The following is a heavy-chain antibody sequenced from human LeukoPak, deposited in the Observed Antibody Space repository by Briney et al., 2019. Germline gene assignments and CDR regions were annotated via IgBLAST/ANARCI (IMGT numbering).Heavy chain of an antibody. CDR2: IYYSGST. J-gene: IGHJ4*02. V-gene: IGHV4-59*11. D-gene: IGHD3-3*01. CDR3: ARGAIFGVVTPGY. Sequence: SETLSLTCTVSGGSISSHYWSWIRQPPGKGLGWIGYIYYSGSTNYNPSLKSRVTISVDTSKNQFSLKLSSVTAADTAVYYCARGAIFGVVTPGYWGQGTLVTVSS. CDR1: GGSISSHY.